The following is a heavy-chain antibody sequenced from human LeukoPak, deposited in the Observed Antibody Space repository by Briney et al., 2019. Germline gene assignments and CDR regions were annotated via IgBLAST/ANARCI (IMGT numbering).Heavy chain of an antibody. J-gene: IGHJ4*02. Sequence: GGSLRLSCAASGFTFSGSAMSWVRQAPGKGLVWVARINGDGSSTNYADSVKGRFTISRDNAKNTLYLQMNSLGAEDTAVYYCANDDFGASGLPDYWGQGTLVTVSS. CDR1: GFTFSGSA. V-gene: IGHV3-74*01. D-gene: IGHD4-17*01. CDR3: ANDDFGASGLPDY. CDR2: INGDGSST.